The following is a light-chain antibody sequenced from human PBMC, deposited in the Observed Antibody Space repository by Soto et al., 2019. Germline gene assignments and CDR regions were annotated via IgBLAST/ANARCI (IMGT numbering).Light chain of an antibody. V-gene: IGKV3-15*01. J-gene: IGKJ2*02. CDR2: GSS. Sequence: EVVMTQSPATLSVSPGDRATLSCRASESVNSNLAWYQQKPGQAPRLLISGSSTRATGIPARFSGSGSGTDFTLTINSLQSEDFAVYYCQQYSDWPCTFGQGTKLEIK. CDR3: QQYSDWPCT. CDR1: ESVNSN.